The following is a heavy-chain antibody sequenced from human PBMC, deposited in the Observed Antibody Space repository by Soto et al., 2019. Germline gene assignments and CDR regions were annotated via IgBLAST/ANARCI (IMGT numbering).Heavy chain of an antibody. J-gene: IGHJ4*02. Sequence: PGGSLRLSCAASGFTFSSYAMSWVRQAPGKGLEWISAISSSGGTTYYADSVKGRFTMSRDNSRNTLYLQVNSLRAEDTAVYSCARIDPRTVGFDYWGQGTLVTVSS. V-gene: IGHV3-23*01. D-gene: IGHD1-26*01. CDR2: ISSSGGTT. CDR1: GFTFSSYA. CDR3: ARIDPRTVGFDY.